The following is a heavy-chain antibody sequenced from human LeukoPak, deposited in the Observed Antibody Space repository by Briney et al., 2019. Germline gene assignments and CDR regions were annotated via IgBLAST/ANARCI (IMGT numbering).Heavy chain of an antibody. CDR1: GGSISSSSYY. J-gene: IGHJ4*02. CDR2: IYYSGST. Sequence: SGTLSLTCTVSGGSISSSSYYWGWIRQPPGKGLEWIGSIYYSGSTYYNPSLKSRVTISVDTSKNQFSLKLSSVTAADTAVYYCARGGFWGQGTLVTVSS. D-gene: IGHD1-26*01. V-gene: IGHV4-39*07. CDR3: ARGGF.